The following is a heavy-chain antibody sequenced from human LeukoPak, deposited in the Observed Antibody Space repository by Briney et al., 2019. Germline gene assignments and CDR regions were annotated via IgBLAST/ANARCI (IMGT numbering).Heavy chain of an antibody. V-gene: IGHV1-8*01. D-gene: IGHD3-3*01. J-gene: IGHJ5*01. Sequence: ASVKVSCKASGYTFTSYDINWVRQATGQGPEWMGWMNPNSGNTGYAQKFQGRVTMTRNTSISTAYTELSSLRSEDTAVYYCARVGNPLVTVFAWFDPWGQGTLVTVSS. CDR3: ARVGNPLVTVFAWFDP. CDR1: GYTFTSYD. CDR2: MNPNSGNT.